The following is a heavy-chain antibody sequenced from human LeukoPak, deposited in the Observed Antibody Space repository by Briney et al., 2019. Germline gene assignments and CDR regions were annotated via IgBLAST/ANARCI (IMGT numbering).Heavy chain of an antibody. V-gene: IGHV4-38-2*02. J-gene: IGHJ4*02. CDR1: GYSISSGYY. CDR2: IYHSGST. CDR3: ASEHDYGDYGYYFDY. Sequence: PSQTLSLTCTVSGYSISSGYYWGWIRQPPGKGLEWIGSIYHSGSTYYNPSLKSRVTISVDTSKNQFSLKLSSVTAADTAVYYCASEHDYGDYGYYFDYWGQGTLVTVSS. D-gene: IGHD4-17*01.